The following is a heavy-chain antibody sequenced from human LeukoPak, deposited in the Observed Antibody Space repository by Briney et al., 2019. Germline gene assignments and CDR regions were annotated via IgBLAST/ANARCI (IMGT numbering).Heavy chain of an antibody. CDR1: SDSISSNNW. D-gene: IGHD6-19*01. CDR2: IYHSGIT. Sequence: PSETLSLTCAVSSDSISSNNWWTWVRQPPGQGLEWIGEIYHSGITEYNPSLRSRVTISVDKSKNQFSLKLNSVTAADTAVYYCAREYESSGWYSKGSFDYWGQGILVTVSS. J-gene: IGHJ4*02. V-gene: IGHV4-4*02. CDR3: AREYESSGWYSKGSFDY.